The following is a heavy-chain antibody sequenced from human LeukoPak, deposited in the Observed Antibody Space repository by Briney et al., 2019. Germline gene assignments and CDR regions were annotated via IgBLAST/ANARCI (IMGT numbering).Heavy chain of an antibody. CDR1: GYTLTELS. CDR2: FDPEDDET. CDR3: ARDLYDSSRPDNWFDP. Sequence: ASVKVSCKVSGYTLTELSMHWVRQAPGKGLEWMGGFDPEDDETIYAQKFQGRVTMTEDTSTSTAYMELRSLRSDDTAVYYCARDLYDSSRPDNWFDPWGQGTLVTVSS. D-gene: IGHD3-22*01. V-gene: IGHV1-24*01. J-gene: IGHJ5*02.